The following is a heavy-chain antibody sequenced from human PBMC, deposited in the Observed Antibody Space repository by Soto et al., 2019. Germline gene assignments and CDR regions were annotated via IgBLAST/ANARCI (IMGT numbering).Heavy chain of an antibody. D-gene: IGHD6-19*01. V-gene: IGHV1-18*01. CDR2: FNSYSGHT. Sequence: QVQLVQSGTEVKKPGASVKVSCKASGYTFTNYGLTWVRQTPGHGLEWLGWFNSYSGHTNYAQKVQGRFTMTTDTSTSTAYMELRRRRSDDAAVYYCARVVNGEQWLPPLFDSWGQGTLVTVSS. J-gene: IGHJ4*02. CDR1: GYTFTNYG. CDR3: ARVVNGEQWLPPLFDS.